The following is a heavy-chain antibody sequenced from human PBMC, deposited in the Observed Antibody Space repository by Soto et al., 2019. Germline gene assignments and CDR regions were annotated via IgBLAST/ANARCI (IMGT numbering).Heavy chain of an antibody. CDR2: ISGSGGST. CDR3: AKGYTEDIVVVPAAMWGGAFDI. CDR1: GFTFSSYA. D-gene: IGHD2-2*01. Sequence: GGSLRLSCAASGFTFSSYAMSWVRQAPGKGLEWVSAISGSGGSTYYADSVKGRFTISRDNSKNTLYLQMNSLRAEDTAVYYCAKGYTEDIVVVPAAMWGGAFDIWGQGTMVTVSS. J-gene: IGHJ3*02. V-gene: IGHV3-23*01.